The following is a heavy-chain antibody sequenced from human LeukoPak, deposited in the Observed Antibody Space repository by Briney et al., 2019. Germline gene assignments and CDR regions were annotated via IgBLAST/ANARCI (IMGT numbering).Heavy chain of an antibody. Sequence: PSETLSLTCTVSGGSISSYYWSWIRQPAAKGLEWVGRIYPSGSTHYNPSLKSRVTMSTDTSKNQISLKLTSVTAADTAVYYYARAPVFCGADCFSTWGQGTLATVSS. CDR3: ARAPVFCGADCFST. V-gene: IGHV4-4*07. CDR1: GGSISSYY. CDR2: IYPSGST. J-gene: IGHJ5*02. D-gene: IGHD2-21*02.